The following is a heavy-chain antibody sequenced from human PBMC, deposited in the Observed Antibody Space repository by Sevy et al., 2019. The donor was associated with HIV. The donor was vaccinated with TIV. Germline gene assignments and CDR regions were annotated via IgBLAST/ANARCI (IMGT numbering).Heavy chain of an antibody. CDR3: ATTREYYEDSSGYLDF. J-gene: IGHJ4*02. D-gene: IGHD3-22*01. CDR2: FDPEDGET. CDR1: GYTLSELS. Sequence: ASVKVSGKVSGYTLSELSIHWVRQAPGKGLEWMGRFDPEDGETIYAQKFQGRVTLTEDTSTDTAYMELRSLKTEDTAVYYCATTREYYEDSSGYLDFWGQGTLVTVSS. V-gene: IGHV1-24*01.